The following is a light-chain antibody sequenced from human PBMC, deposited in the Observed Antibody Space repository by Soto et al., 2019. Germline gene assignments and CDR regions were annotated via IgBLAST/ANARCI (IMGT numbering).Light chain of an antibody. Sequence: DIQMTQSPSSLSASVGDRVTITCRASQGITNFLDWFRHKPGKAPEPLIYDASTLHSGVPSRFSGSGSGTDFTLTISSLQPEDFATYYCLQHKSYPRTFGPGTKVDIK. V-gene: IGKV1-16*01. J-gene: IGKJ1*01. CDR1: QGITNF. CDR3: LQHKSYPRT. CDR2: DAS.